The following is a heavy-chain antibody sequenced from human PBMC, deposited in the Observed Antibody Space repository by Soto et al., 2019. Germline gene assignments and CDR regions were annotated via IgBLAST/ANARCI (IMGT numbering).Heavy chain of an antibody. D-gene: IGHD3-10*01. CDR1: GYSFTSYW. CDR2: IYPGDSDT. Sequence: GESLKISCKGSGYSFTSYWIGWVRQMPGKGLEWMGIIYPGDSDTRYSPSFQGQVTISADKSISTAYLQWSSLKASDTAMYYCARSQGDYYGSGSYPYYYYMDVWGKGTTVTVSS. V-gene: IGHV5-51*01. CDR3: ARSQGDYYGSGSYPYYYYMDV. J-gene: IGHJ6*03.